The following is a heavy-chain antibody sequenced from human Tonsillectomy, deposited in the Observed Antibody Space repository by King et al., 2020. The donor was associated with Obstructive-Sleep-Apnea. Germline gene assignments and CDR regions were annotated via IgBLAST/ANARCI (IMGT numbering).Heavy chain of an antibody. Sequence: VQLQESGPGLVKPSETLSLTCTVSGGSISSYYWSWVRQPPGKGLEWIGYIYYSGSSNYKPSLKSRVTISVDTSKNQFSLMLSSMTAADTAVYYCARSPYGSGIIDWFDPWGQGTLVTVSS. CDR3: ARSPYGSGIIDWFDP. CDR1: GGSISSYY. V-gene: IGHV4-59*01. CDR2: IYYSGSS. J-gene: IGHJ5*02. D-gene: IGHD3-10*01.